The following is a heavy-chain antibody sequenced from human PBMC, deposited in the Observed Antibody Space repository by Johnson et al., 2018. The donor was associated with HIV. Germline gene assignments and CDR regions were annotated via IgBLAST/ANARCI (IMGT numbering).Heavy chain of an antibody. Sequence: QVQLVESGGGLIQPGGSLRLSCAASGFTVSSYAMHWVRQAPGKGLEWVAVISYDGSNKYYADSVKGRFTISRDNSKNTLYLQMNSLRAEDTAVYYCARDPKRSGSYYKDAFDIWGQGTMVTVSS. V-gene: IGHV3-30-3*01. CDR1: GFTVSSYA. CDR2: ISYDGSNK. J-gene: IGHJ3*02. CDR3: ARDPKRSGSYYKDAFDI. D-gene: IGHD3-10*01.